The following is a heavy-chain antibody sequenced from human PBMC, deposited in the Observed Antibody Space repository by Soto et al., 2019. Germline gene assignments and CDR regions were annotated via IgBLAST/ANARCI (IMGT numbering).Heavy chain of an antibody. V-gene: IGHV2-5*02. J-gene: IGHJ4*02. CDR1: GFSLRTSGVG. CDR2: IYWDDDK. D-gene: IGHD3-3*01. CDR3: AHIFTIFGGVTPLF. Sequence: SGPTLVNPTQTLTLTCTFSGFSLRTSGVGVGWIRQPPGKALEWLALIYWDDDKRYSPSLMSRLTITKDTSKNQVVLTMTNMDPEDTATFFCAHIFTIFGGVTPLFWGQGTLVTVSS.